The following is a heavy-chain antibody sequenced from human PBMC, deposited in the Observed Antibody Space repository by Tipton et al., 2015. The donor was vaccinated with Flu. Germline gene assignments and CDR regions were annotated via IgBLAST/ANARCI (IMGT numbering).Heavy chain of an antibody. Sequence: TLSLTCTVSGGSMSSYYWSWIRQPAGKGLEWIGRINISGTTNYNSSLKSRITISVDTSRNQFSMKLNSVTAADTAMYYCAREGRWLQSLDSWGQGTLVTVSS. CDR1: GGSMSSYY. J-gene: IGHJ4*02. CDR3: AREGRWLQSLDS. V-gene: IGHV4-4*07. CDR2: INISGTT. D-gene: IGHD5-24*01.